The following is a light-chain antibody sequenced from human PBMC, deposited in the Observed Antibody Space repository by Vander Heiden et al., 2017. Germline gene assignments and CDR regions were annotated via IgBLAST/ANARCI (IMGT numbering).Light chain of an antibody. CDR1: SGINVGTYG. V-gene: IGLV5-45*03. CDR2: YKSDSDK. J-gene: IGLJ3*02. CDR3: MIWHSSTWV. Sequence: QAVLTQPSSLSASPGASASPTCTLRSGINVGTYGIYSYQQKPGSPPRYLLRYKSDSDKQQGSGVPSRFSGSKDASANAGILLISGLLSEDEADYYCMIWHSSTWVFGGGTKLTVL.